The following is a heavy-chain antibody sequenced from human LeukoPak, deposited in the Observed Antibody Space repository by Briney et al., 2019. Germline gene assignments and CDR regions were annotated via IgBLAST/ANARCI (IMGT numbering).Heavy chain of an antibody. J-gene: IGHJ4*02. V-gene: IGHV4-59*01. CDR2: IYYSEST. Sequence: SETLSLTCTVSGGSISSYYWSWIRQPPGKGLEWIGYIYYSESTNYNPSLKSRVTISVDTSKNQLSLKLSSVTAADTTVYYCARSRARAYYFDYWGQGTLVTVSS. CDR3: ARSRARAYYFDY. CDR1: GGSISSYY.